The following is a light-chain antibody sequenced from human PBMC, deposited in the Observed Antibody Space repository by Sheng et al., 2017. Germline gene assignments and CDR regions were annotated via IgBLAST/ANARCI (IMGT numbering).Light chain of an antibody. Sequence: SYVLTQPPSVSVAPRTDGQDYLWGETTLEVKVCSGFQQKPGQAPVLVVYDDTGRPSGIPERFLWLQLWEHGHLTISRVEAGDEADYYCLVWDSPTDHWVFGGGTKLTAL. CDR2: DDT. J-gene: IGLJ3*02. V-gene: IGLV3-21*02. CDR1: TLEVKV. CDR3: LVWDSPTDHWV.